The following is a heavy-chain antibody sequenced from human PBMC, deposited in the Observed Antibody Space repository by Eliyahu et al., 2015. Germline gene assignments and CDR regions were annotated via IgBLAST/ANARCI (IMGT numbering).Heavy chain of an antibody. J-gene: IGHJ4*02. V-gene: IGHV3-74*01. D-gene: IGHD3-9*01. Sequence: SVKGRFTISRDNAKNTLYLQMNSLRAEDTAVYYCARDVDDILTGYWGPLDYWGQGTLVTVSS. CDR3: ARDVDDILTGYWGPLDY.